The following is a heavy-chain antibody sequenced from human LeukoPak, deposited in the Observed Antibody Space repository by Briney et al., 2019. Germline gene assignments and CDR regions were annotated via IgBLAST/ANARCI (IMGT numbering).Heavy chain of an antibody. J-gene: IGHJ4*02. D-gene: IGHD2-2*01. CDR2: ISGSGGST. V-gene: IGHV3-23*01. CDR3: AKSDLRYCSSTSCYLADY. Sequence: GGSLRLSCAASGFTFSSYAMSWVRQAPGKGLEWVSAISGSGGSTYYADSVKGRFTISRDNSKNTLYLQMNSLRAEDTAVHYCAKSDLRYCSSTSCYLADYWGQGTLVTVSS. CDR1: GFTFSSYA.